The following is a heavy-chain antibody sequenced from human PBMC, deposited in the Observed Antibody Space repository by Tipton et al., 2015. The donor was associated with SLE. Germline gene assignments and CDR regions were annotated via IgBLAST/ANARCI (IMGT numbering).Heavy chain of an antibody. CDR1: GGSINSYY. CDR2: IYYSGST. CDR3: ARTFPYGGFDP. J-gene: IGHJ5*02. V-gene: IGHV4-59*01. D-gene: IGHD4-23*01. Sequence: LRLSCTVSGGSINSYYWSWIRQPPGKGLEWIGYIYYSGSTNYNPSLKSRVTISVDTSKNQFSLKLSSVTAADTAVYYCARTFPYGGFDPWGQGTLVTVSS.